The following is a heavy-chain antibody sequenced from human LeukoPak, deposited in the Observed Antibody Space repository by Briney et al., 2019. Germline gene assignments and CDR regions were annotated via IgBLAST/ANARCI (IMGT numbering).Heavy chain of an antibody. CDR2: ISSSSVST. CDR3: TIAVVGVTVWFDP. D-gene: IGHD3-16*01. CDR1: GFTVSSYS. J-gene: IGHJ5*02. Sequence: GGSLRLSCAASGFTVSSYSMNWVRQAPGKGLEWVSSISSSSVSTYYADSVKGRFTISKDNAMNSLYLQMNSLKIEDTAVYYCTIAVVGVTVWFDPWGQGTLVTVSS. V-gene: IGHV3-21*03.